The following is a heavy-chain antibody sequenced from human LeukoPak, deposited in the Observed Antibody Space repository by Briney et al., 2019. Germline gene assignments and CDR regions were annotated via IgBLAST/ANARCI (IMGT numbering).Heavy chain of an antibody. D-gene: IGHD2-2*01. CDR2: IYSGGST. CDR3: APGAPGYQLLEIDI. Sequence: GGSLRLSCAASGFTVSSNYMGWVRQAPGKGLEWVSVIYSGGSTYYADSVKGRFTISRDNSKNTLYLQMNSLRAEDTAVYYCAPGAPGYQLLEIDIWGQGTMVTVSS. CDR1: GFTVSSNY. V-gene: IGHV3-66*01. J-gene: IGHJ3*02.